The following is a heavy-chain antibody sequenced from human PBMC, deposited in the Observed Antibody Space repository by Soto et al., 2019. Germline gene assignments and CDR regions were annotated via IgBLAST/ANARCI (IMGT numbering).Heavy chain of an antibody. Sequence: QVQLVEPGGGVVQPGRSLRLSCAASGFTFSSYGMHWVRQAPGKGLEWVAVIWYDGSNKYYADSVKGRLTISRDNSKNTLYRQMNTLRAKDTAVYFCVRDYAGVNLWGNYREDSMEVWGKGTTVTVSS. CDR1: GFTFSSYG. CDR3: VRDYAGVNLWGNYREDSMEV. V-gene: IGHV3-33*01. J-gene: IGHJ6*04. CDR2: IWYDGSNK. D-gene: IGHD3-16*02.